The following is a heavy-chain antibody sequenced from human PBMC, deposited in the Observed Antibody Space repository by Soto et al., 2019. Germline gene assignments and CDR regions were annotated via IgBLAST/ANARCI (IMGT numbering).Heavy chain of an antibody. CDR3: ARDAYYYGSGSYYYYYYYMDV. J-gene: IGHJ6*03. V-gene: IGHV4-59*01. Sequence: SETLSLTCTVSGGSISSYYWSWIRQPPGKGLEWIGYIYYSGSTNHNPSLKSRVTISVDTSKNQFSLKLSSVTAADTAVYYCARDAYYYGSGSYYYYYYYMDVWGKGTTVTVSS. D-gene: IGHD3-10*01. CDR2: IYYSGST. CDR1: GGSISSYY.